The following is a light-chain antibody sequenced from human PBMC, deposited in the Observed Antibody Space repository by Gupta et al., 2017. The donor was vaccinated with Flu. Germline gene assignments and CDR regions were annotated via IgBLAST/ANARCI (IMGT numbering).Light chain of an antibody. V-gene: IGKV2-28*01. Sequence: MVTTHPLSLPLVPAGEPATSCRSSQSLLHSNGYNYLDWYLQKPGQSPQLLIYLGSNRASGVPDRFSGSGSGTDFTLKISRVEAEDVGVYYCMQALQTPRSFGQGTKLEIK. CDR3: MQALQTPRS. CDR2: LGS. J-gene: IGKJ2*03. CDR1: QSLLHSNGYNY.